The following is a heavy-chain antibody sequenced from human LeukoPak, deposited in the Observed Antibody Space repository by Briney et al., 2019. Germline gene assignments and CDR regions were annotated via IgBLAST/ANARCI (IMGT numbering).Heavy chain of an antibody. Sequence: GGSLRLSCAASGFTFSSYSMNWVRQAPGKGLEWVSSISSSSSYIYYADSVKGRFTISRDNAKNSLYLQMNSLRAEDTAVYYCARGVYYYDSSGSRDPYYFDYWGQGTLVTVSS. CDR1: GFTFSSYS. D-gene: IGHD3-22*01. J-gene: IGHJ4*02. V-gene: IGHV3-21*01. CDR3: ARGVYYYDSSGSRDPYYFDY. CDR2: ISSSSSYI.